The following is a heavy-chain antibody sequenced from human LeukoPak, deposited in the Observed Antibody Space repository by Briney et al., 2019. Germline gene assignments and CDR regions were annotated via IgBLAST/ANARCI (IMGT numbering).Heavy chain of an antibody. CDR1: GFTFDDYA. CDR3: AKGYSIRHYYFDY. Sequence: GGSLRLSCAASGFTFDDYAMHWVRQAPGKGLGWVSGISWNSGSIGYADSVKGRFTISRDNAKNSLYLQMNSLRAEDTALYYCAKGYSIRHYYFDYWGQGTLVTVSS. V-gene: IGHV3-9*01. D-gene: IGHD1-14*01. CDR2: ISWNSGSI. J-gene: IGHJ4*02.